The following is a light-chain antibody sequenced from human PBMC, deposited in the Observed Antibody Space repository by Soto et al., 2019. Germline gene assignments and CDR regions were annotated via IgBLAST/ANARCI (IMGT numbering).Light chain of an antibody. CDR2: DAS. Sequence: DIHMTQSPSFLSASVGASVTITCRANQTITHYLNWYQQKPGRAPALLIYDASSLQSGVPSRFSGRGSGTDFSLTITRLQLADFVTYFCQQSYVLPRTFGQGTKVEI. CDR3: QQSYVLPRT. CDR1: QTITHY. V-gene: IGKV1-39*01. J-gene: IGKJ1*01.